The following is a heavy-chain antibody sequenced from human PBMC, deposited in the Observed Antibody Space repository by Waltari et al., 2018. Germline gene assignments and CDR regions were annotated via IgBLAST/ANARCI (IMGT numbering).Heavy chain of an antibody. CDR1: GYTFTSYA. CDR2: INAGNGNT. V-gene: IGHV1-3*01. Sequence: QVQLVQSGAEVKKPGASVKVSCKASGYTFTSYAMHWVRQAPGQRLEWMGWINAGNGNTKYSQKFQGRVTITGDTSASTAYMELSSLRSEDTAVYYCARQSVRGVPERVLDYWGQGTLVTVSS. CDR3: ARQSVRGVPERVLDY. J-gene: IGHJ4*02. D-gene: IGHD3-10*01.